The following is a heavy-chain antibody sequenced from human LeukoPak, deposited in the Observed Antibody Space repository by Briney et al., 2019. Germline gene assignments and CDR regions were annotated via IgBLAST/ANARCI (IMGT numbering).Heavy chain of an antibody. Sequence: GGSLRLSCAASGFTFSGSAMSWVRQAPGKGLEWVSVIYSGGSTYYADSVKGRFTISRDNSKNTLYLQMNSLRAEDTAVYYCARVFSYWGQGTLVTVSS. J-gene: IGHJ4*02. CDR1: GFTFSGSA. CDR3: ARVFSY. CDR2: IYSGGST. V-gene: IGHV3-53*01.